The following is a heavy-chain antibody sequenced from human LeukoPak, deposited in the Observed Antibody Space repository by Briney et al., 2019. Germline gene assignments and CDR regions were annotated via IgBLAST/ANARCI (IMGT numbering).Heavy chain of an antibody. V-gene: IGHV4-34*01. D-gene: IGHD5-24*01. Sequence: SETLSLTCAVYGGSFSGYYWSWIRQPPGKGLEWIGEINHSGSTNYNPSLKSRVTISVDTSKNQFSLKLSSVTAADTAVYYCARGRRDGYNWHYVDYWGQGTLVTVSS. J-gene: IGHJ4*02. CDR2: INHSGST. CDR1: GGSFSGYY. CDR3: ARGRRDGYNWHYVDY.